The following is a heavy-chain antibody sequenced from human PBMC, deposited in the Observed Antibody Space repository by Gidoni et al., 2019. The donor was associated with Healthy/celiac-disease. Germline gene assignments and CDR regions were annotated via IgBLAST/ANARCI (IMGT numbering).Heavy chain of an antibody. CDR1: GFTFSSYE. CDR2: ISSSGSTI. D-gene: IGHD4-17*01. J-gene: IGHJ6*02. CDR3: AREGVTTPWDYYYYYGMDV. Sequence: EVQLVESGGGLVQPGGSLRLSCAASGFTFSSYEMNWVRQAPGKGLEWVSYISSSGSTIYYADSVKGRFTISRDNAKNSLYLQMNSLRAEDTAVYYCAREGVTTPWDYYYYYGMDVWGQGTTVTVSS. V-gene: IGHV3-48*03.